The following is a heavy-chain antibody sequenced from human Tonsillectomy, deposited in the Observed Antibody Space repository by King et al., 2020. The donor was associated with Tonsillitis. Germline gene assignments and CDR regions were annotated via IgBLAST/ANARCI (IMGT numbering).Heavy chain of an antibody. CDR2: MSYDGSNK. J-gene: IGHJ4*02. CDR1: GFIFSYYA. CDR3: ARRADGSYFLADF. Sequence: VQLVESGGGVVQPGRSLRLSCEASGFIFSYYAFHWVRQAPGRGLEWLAVMSYDGSNKYYADSVKGRFTISRVNSKNTLYLEMNNLRTEDTATYYCARRADGSYFLADFWGQGTLVTVSS. V-gene: IGHV3-30*01. D-gene: IGHD1-26*01.